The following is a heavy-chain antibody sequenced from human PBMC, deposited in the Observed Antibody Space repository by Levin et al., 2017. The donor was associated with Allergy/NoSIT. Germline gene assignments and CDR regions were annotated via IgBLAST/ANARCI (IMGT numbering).Heavy chain of an antibody. CDR2: INPNSGGT. D-gene: IGHD5-12*01. Sequence: ASVKVSCKASGYTFTGYYMHWVRQAPGQGLEWMGWINPNSGGTNYAQKFQGRVTMTRDTSISTAYMELSRLRSDDTAVYYCARVVPRVATILGPNWFDPWGQGTLVTVSS. V-gene: IGHV1-2*02. CDR1: GYTFTGYY. CDR3: ARVVPRVATILGPNWFDP. J-gene: IGHJ5*02.